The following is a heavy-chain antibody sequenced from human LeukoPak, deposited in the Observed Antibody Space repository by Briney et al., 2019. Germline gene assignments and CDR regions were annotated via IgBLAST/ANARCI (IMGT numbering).Heavy chain of an antibody. CDR1: GFTFSSYA. Sequence: ALRLSCAASGFTFSSYAMHWVRQAPGKGLEWVSGISWNSGSIGYADSVKGRFTISRDNAKNSLYLQMNSLRAEDTALYYCAKDISVTFGGVVYWGQGTLVTVSS. D-gene: IGHD3-16*01. V-gene: IGHV3-9*01. CDR3: AKDISVTFGGVVY. CDR2: ISWNSGSI. J-gene: IGHJ4*02.